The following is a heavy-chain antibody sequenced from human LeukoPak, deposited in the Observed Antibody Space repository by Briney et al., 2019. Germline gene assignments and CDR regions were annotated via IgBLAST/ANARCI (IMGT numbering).Heavy chain of an antibody. V-gene: IGHV1-69*04. D-gene: IGHD3-22*01. CDR3: ARDPPYYYDSSGYFYNWFDP. CDR2: IIPILGIA. Sequence: ASVKASRKASGGTFSSYAISWVRQAPGQGLEWMGRIIPILGIANYAQKFQGRVTITADKSTSTAYMELSSLRSEDTAVYYCARDPPYYYDSSGYFYNWFDPWGQGTLVTVSS. J-gene: IGHJ5*02. CDR1: GGTFSSYA.